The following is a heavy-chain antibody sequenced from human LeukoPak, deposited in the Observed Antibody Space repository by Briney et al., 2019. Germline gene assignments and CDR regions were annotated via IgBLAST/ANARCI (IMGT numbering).Heavy chain of an antibody. CDR3: ARGGGDYWGNWFDP. CDR2: INHSRST. J-gene: IGHJ5*02. V-gene: IGHV4-34*01. Sequence: SETLSLTCAVYGGSFSGYYWSWIRQPPGKGLEWIGEINHSRSTNYNPSLKSRVTISVDTSKNQFSLKLSSVTAADTAVYYCARGGGDYWGNWFDPWGQGTLVTVSS. D-gene: IGHD4-17*01. CDR1: GGSFSGYY.